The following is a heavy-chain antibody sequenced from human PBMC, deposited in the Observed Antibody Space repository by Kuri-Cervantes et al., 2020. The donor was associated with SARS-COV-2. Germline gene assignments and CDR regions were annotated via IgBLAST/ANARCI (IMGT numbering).Heavy chain of an antibody. CDR2: ISYDGSNK. D-gene: IGHD2-21*01. V-gene: IGHV3-30-3*01. J-gene: IGHJ5*02. CDR1: GFTFSSYA. Sequence: GESLKISCAASGFTFSSYAMHWVRQAPGKGLEWVAVISYDGSNKYYVDSVKGRFTISRDNSKNTLYLQMNSLRAEDTAVYYCARDGIGFDPWGQGTLVTVSS. CDR3: ARDGIGFDP.